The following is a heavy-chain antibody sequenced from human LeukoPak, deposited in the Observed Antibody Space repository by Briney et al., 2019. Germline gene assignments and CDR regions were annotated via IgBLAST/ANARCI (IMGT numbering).Heavy chain of an antibody. V-gene: IGHV4-59*08. J-gene: IGHJ4*02. Sequence: PSETLSLTCSVSVGSINSGYWSWIRQPPGKGLEWIGLLYPSGSTNYNPSLKSRVTISVDTSRSQFSLNLSSVTAADTAVYSCARRSRDGYFLDSWGQGILVTVSS. CDR1: VGSINSGY. CDR2: LYPSGST. CDR3: ARRSRDGYFLDS. D-gene: IGHD5-24*01.